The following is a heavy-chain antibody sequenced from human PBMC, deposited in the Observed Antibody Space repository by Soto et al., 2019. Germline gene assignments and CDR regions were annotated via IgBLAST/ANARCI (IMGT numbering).Heavy chain of an antibody. D-gene: IGHD1-26*01. V-gene: IGHV4-59*01. CDR1: GGSISSYY. J-gene: IGHJ5*02. CDR3: GRGEGCHKYGWFDP. CDR2: IYYSGST. Sequence: DTMSLTCTVSGGSISSYYWSWIRQPPGKGLAWIGDIYYSGSTNYNPSLKSRVTISVDTSKNLCSLKLSSVTAADTAVYYCGRGEGCHKYGWFDPWGQGTLVTVSS.